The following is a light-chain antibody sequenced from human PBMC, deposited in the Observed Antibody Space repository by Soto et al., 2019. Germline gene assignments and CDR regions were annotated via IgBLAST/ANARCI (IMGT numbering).Light chain of an antibody. CDR3: QHDDNSPLT. V-gene: IGKV3-11*01. CDR1: QSVSSY. CDR2: DAS. Sequence: EIVLTQSPATLSLSPGERATLSCRASQSVSSYLAWYQQKPGQAPRLLIYDASNRATGIPARFSGSGSGTDFTLTISSLEPDDFPVYYCQHDDNSPLTFGGGTKVEIK. J-gene: IGKJ4*01.